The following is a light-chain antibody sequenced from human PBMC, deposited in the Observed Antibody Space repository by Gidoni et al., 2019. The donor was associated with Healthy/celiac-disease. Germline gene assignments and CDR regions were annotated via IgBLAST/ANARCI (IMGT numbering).Light chain of an antibody. V-gene: IGKV1-39*01. Sequence: DIQMTQSPSSLSASVGDSVNITCRASQSISSYLSWYQQKPGKAAKLLIYAASSLQSGVPSRLSGSGSGTDFTLTISSLQPEDFATYYCRQSYSTPRIFGQGTKLEIK. J-gene: IGKJ2*01. CDR2: AAS. CDR1: QSISSY. CDR3: RQSYSTPRI.